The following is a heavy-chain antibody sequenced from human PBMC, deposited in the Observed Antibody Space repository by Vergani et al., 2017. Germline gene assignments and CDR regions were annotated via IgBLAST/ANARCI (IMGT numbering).Heavy chain of an antibody. D-gene: IGHD2-2*02. Sequence: QVQLHESGPGLVKPPGTLSLPFAVSGDPISSNNCWPWVRQPPGKGLEWLGEICHTEDTKYSPSLKSRVTVSVDESRNLFSLRLNAVTAADTAVYYCATIGYRRWGYYFDYWGQGILVTVSS. CDR3: ATIGYRRWGYYFDY. CDR2: ICHTEDT. CDR1: GDPISSNNC. V-gene: IGHV4-4*03. J-gene: IGHJ4*02.